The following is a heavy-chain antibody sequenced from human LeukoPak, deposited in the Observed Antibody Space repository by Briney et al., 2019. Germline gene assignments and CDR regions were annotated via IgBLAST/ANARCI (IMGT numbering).Heavy chain of an antibody. D-gene: IGHD3-10*01. J-gene: IGHJ4*02. CDR3: AKDPFTMVRGVHDY. CDR1: GFTFSSYG. Sequence: GGSLRLSCAASGFTFSSYGMYWVRQAPGKGLEWVSFIRYDGSNKYYADSVKGRFTISRDNSKNTLYLQMNSLRAEDTAVYYCAKDPFTMVRGVHDYWGQGTLVTVSS. CDR2: IRYDGSNK. V-gene: IGHV3-30*02.